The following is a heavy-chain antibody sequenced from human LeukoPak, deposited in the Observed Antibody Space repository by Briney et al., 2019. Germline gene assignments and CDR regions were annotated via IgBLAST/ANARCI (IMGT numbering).Heavy chain of an antibody. V-gene: IGHV3-23*01. CDR2: ISGSGGNT. J-gene: IGHJ4*02. D-gene: IGHD2-21*02. CDR3: AKGQVRGDYFFDY. Sequence: GGSLRLSCSASGFTFSSYAMHWVRQAPGKGLEWVSVISGSGGNTYYADSVKGRFTISRDNSKNTLYLQMNSLRAEDTAIYYCAKGQVRGDYFFDYWGQGTLVTVSS. CDR1: GFTFSSYA.